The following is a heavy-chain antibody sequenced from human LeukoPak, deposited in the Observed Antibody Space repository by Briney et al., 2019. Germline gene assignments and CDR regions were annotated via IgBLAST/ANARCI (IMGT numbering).Heavy chain of an antibody. CDR3: ARDSSSWYDY. Sequence: GGSLRLSCAASGFTFRNYWMSWVRQAPGKGLEWVANIKQDGSEKNYVDSVKGRFTISRGNAKNPVYLRMNSLSVEDTAMYYCARDSSSWYDYWGQGTLVTVSS. CDR1: GFTFRNYW. D-gene: IGHD6-13*01. V-gene: IGHV3-7*01. J-gene: IGHJ4*02. CDR2: IKQDGSEK.